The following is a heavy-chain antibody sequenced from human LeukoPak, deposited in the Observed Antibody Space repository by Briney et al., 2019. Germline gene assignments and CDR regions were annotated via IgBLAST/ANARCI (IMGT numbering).Heavy chain of an antibody. Sequence: GGSLRLSCTASGFTFGDYAMSWFRQAPGKGLEWVGFIRSKAYGGTTEYAASVKGRFTISRDDSKSIAYLQMNSLKTEDTAVYYCTRVRLGYSSGWVGLLFDYWGQGTLVTVSS. CDR3: TRVRLGYSSGWVGLLFDY. CDR1: GFTFGDYA. V-gene: IGHV3-49*03. J-gene: IGHJ4*02. D-gene: IGHD6-19*01. CDR2: IRSKAYGGTT.